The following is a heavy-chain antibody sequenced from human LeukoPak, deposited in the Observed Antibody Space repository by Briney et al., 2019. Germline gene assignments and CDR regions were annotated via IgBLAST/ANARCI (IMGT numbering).Heavy chain of an antibody. CDR2: SGDSDGST. J-gene: IGHJ4*02. CDR1: GFTFSGSG. Sequence: GGSLRLSCAASGFTFSGSGMSWVRQAPGKGLEWISSSGDSDGSTYYADSLKGRFTISRDNSKNTLYLQMNNLRAEDTAVYYCAKGGCRGTCNPLAYWGQGALVTVSS. D-gene: IGHD2-15*01. CDR3: AKGGCRGTCNPLAY. V-gene: IGHV3-23*01.